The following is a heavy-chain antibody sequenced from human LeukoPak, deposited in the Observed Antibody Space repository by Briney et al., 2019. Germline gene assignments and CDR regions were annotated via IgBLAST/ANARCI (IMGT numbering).Heavy chain of an antibody. D-gene: IGHD2-2*01. CDR1: GYTFTSYG. V-gene: IGHV1-18*01. Sequence: AASVKVSCKASGYTFTSYGISWVRQAPGQGLEWMGWISAYNGNTNYAQKLQGRVTMTTDTSTSTAYMELRSLRSDDTAVYYCARYPRGCSSTSCQYYYYGMDVWGQGTTVTVSS. CDR3: ARYPRGCSSTSCQYYYYGMDV. J-gene: IGHJ6*02. CDR2: ISAYNGNT.